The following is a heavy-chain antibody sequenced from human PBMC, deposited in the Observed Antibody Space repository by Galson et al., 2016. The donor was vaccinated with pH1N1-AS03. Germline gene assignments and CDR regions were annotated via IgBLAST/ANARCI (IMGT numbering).Heavy chain of an antibody. D-gene: IGHD1-26*01. CDR3: ARDVSGSYGLDY. Sequence: SVKVSCKASGGTFGSYAVSWVRQAPGQGLEWMGGIIPIFGTRHYAQRFQGRVTIPADESTTTASMELSSLRFEDTAMYYCARDVSGSYGLDYWGQGTQVTVSS. V-gene: IGHV1-69*13. CDR1: GGTFGSYA. J-gene: IGHJ4*02. CDR2: IIPIFGTR.